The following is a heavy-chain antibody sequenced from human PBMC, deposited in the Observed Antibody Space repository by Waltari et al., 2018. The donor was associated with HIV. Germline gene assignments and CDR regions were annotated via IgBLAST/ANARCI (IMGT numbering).Heavy chain of an antibody. CDR3: ARSHCAVTSCGSIDY. V-gene: IGHV1-18*01. CDR1: GYPFTTYG. D-gene: IGHD4-17*01. Sequence: QVQLVQSGAQVKKPGASVKVSCKASGYPFTTYGITWVRQAPGQGLEWLGWIGTYNGNADFAPKTQVRIHLTIDTPTSTAYMELTSLRSDDTAVYYCARSHCAVTSCGSIDYWGQGTLVTVSS. CDR2: IGTYNGNA. J-gene: IGHJ4*02.